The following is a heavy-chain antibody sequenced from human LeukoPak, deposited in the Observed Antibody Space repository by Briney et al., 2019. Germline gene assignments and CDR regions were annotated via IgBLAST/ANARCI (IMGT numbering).Heavy chain of an antibody. J-gene: IGHJ4*02. CDR3: AKDRISSGWFHDY. V-gene: IGHV3-30*18. Sequence: GGSLRLSCAASGFTFSSYGMHWVRQAPGKGLEWVAVISYDGSNKYYADSVKGRFTISRDNSKNTLYLQMNSLRAEDTAVYYCAKDRISSGWFHDYWGQGTLVTVSS. D-gene: IGHD6-19*01. CDR1: GFTFSSYG. CDR2: ISYDGSNK.